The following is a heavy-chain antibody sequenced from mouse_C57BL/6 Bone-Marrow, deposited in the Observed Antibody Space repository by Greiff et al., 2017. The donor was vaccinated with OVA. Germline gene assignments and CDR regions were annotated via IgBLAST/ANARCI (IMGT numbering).Heavy chain of an antibody. J-gene: IGHJ1*03. CDR1: GFSLTSYG. CDR2: IWSDGST. D-gene: IGHD2-4*01. V-gene: IGHV2-6*03. CDR3: ARSEDDYGGYFDV. Sequence: VKLKESGPGLVAPSQSLSITCTVSGFSLTSYGVHWVRQPPGKGLEWLVVIWSDGSTTYNSALKSRLSISKDNSKSQVFLKMNRLQTDDTAMYYCARSEDDYGGYFDVWGTGTTVTVSS.